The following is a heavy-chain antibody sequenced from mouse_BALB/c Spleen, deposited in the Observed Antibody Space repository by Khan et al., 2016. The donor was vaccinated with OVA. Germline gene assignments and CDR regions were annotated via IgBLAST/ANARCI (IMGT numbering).Heavy chain of an antibody. CDR1: GYSITSDYA. Sequence: EVQLQESGPGLVKPSQSLSLTCTVTGYSITSDYAWNWIRQFPGNKLEWMGYISYSGRTSYNPSLKSRISITRDQSKNQFFLQLNSVTTEDTATDYCARSVTITTVVATDFDYWGQGTTLTGSA. J-gene: IGHJ2*01. CDR2: ISYSGRT. D-gene: IGHD1-1*01. V-gene: IGHV3-2*02. CDR3: ARSVTITTVVATDFDY.